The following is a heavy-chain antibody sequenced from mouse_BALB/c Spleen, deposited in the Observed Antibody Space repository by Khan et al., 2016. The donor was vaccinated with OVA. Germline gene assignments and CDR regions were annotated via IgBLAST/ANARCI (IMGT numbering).Heavy chain of an antibody. CDR2: ITYSGST. CDR3: AMGRTY. Sequence: EVQLVESGPGLVKPSQSLSLTCTVTGYSITSDYAWNWIRQFPGNKLEWMGYITYSGSTSYRPFLKSRISITRDTSQNQFFLQLNSVTTEDTATYYCAMGRTYWGQGTLVTVSA. J-gene: IGHJ3*01. D-gene: IGHD4-1*01. V-gene: IGHV3-2*02. CDR1: GYSITSDYA.